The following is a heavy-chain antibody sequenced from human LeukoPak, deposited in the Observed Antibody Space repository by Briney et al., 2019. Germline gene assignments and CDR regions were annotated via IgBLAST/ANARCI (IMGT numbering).Heavy chain of an antibody. V-gene: IGHV1-3*01. CDR3: ARDWGYQLIAY. CDR2: INAGNGNT. D-gene: IGHD2-2*01. Sequence: ASVRVSCKASGYTFTSYAMHWVRQAPGQRLEWMGWINAGNGNTKYSQKFQGRVTITRDTSASTAYMELSSLRSEDTAVYYCARDWGYQLIAYWGQGTLVTVSS. CDR1: GYTFTSYA. J-gene: IGHJ4*02.